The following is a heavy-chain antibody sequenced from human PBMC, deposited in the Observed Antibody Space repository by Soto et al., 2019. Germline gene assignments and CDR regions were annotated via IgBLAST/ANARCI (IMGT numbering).Heavy chain of an antibody. CDR1: GYSFTSYL. CDR2: IDPSDSYT. J-gene: IGHJ5*02. V-gene: IGHV5-10-1*01. D-gene: IGHD2-2*01. Sequence: GESLKISFKGSGYSFTSYLISWVRQMPVKGLEWMGRIDPSDSYTNYSPSFQGQVTISADKSISTAYLQWSSLKASDTAMYYCARTRCGTSCYHGGIRWFDPWGQGTLVAVSS. CDR3: ARTRCGTSCYHGGIRWFDP.